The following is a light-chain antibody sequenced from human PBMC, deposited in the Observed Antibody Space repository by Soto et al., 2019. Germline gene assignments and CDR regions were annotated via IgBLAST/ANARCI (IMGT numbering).Light chain of an antibody. V-gene: IGKV3-20*01. CDR2: GAS. Sequence: EIVLTQSPGTLSLSPGERANLSCRASQSVSSSFLAWYQQKPGQAPRLLIYGASSRAPGIPDRFSGSGSGTDFTLTISRLEPEDFAVYYCQQYGSSRTFGQGTKVDIK. J-gene: IGKJ1*01. CDR1: QSVSSSF. CDR3: QQYGSSRT.